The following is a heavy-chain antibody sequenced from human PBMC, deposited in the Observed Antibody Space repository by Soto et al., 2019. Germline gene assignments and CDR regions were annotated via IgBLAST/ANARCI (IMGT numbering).Heavy chain of an antibody. D-gene: IGHD3-10*01. V-gene: IGHV3-23*01. CDR3: AKAQVKWYYYGSGRVFAY. CDR1: GFTFSSYA. Sequence: EVQLLESGGGLVQPGGSLRLSCAASGFTFSSYAMSWVLQAPGKGLEWVSGIGGSGDGTYYENSVKGRFTISRDNSQSTLFLQMNSQRDEDTAVYYCAKAQVKWYYYGSGRVFAYWCQGTLVTVSS. CDR2: IGGSGDGT. J-gene: IGHJ4*02.